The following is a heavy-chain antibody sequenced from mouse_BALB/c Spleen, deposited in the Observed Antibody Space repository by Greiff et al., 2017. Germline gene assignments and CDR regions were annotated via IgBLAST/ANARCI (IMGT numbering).Heavy chain of an antibody. V-gene: IGHV1-5*01. Sequence: EVQLQQSGTVLARPGASVKMSCKASGYTFTSYWMHWVKQRPGQGLEWIGAIYPGNSDTSYNQKFKGKAKLTAVTSTSTAYMELSSLTNEDSAVYYCTMGGLLPNWYFDVWGAGTTVTVSS. J-gene: IGHJ1*01. CDR3: TMGGLLPNWYFDV. D-gene: IGHD1-1*01. CDR1: GYTFTSYW. CDR2: IYPGNSDT.